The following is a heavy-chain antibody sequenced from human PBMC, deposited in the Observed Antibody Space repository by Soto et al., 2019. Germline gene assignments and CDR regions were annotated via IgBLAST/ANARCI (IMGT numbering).Heavy chain of an antibody. D-gene: IGHD3-22*01. CDR1: GFTFSSYA. CDR3: AKDLITMIVEFTKGDAFDN. CDR2: ISGSGGST. V-gene: IGHV3-23*01. Sequence: GGSLRLSCAASGFTFSSYAMGWVRQAPGKGLEWVSAISGSGGSTYYADSVKGRFTISRDNSKNTLYLQMNSLRAEDTAVYYCAKDLITMIVEFTKGDAFDNWGQGTMVTVSS. J-gene: IGHJ3*02.